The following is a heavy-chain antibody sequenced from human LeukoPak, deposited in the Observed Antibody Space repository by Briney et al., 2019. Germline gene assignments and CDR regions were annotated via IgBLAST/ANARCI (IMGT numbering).Heavy chain of an antibody. CDR2: AYHSGST. V-gene: IGHV4-38-2*02. J-gene: IGHJ4*02. CDR1: GSSISSGYY. Sequence: PSETLSLTCTVSGSSISSGYYWGWVRQPPGKGLEWIGSAYHSGSTYYNPSLKSRITISVDTSKNQFSLKLSSVTAADTAVYYCARENGYSGYDLRGVVGYWGQGTLVTVSS. D-gene: IGHD5-12*01. CDR3: ARENGYSGYDLRGVVGY.